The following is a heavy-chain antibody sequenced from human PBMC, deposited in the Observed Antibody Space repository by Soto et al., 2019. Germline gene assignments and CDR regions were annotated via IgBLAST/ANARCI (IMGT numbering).Heavy chain of an antibody. CDR2: ISSGIT. V-gene: IGHV4-34*01. CDR3: ARGPYSRAVGATNPSH. D-gene: IGHD1-26*01. CDR1: GGPSSGWY. J-gene: IGHJ4*02. Sequence: SETLSLTCAVYGGPSSGWYWTWIRQSPVKGLEWIGEISSGITNYNPSPKSRVTISADTSKNQFSLKLSSVTAADTAVYYCARGPYSRAVGATNPSHWGQGTPVTVSS.